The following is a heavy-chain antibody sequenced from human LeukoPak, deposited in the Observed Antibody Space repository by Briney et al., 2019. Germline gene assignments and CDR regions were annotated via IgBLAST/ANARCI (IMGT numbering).Heavy chain of an antibody. J-gene: IGHJ3*02. D-gene: IGHD3-10*01. V-gene: IGHV1-69*04. Sequence: SVKVSCKASGGTFSSYAISWVRQAPGQGLEWMGRIIPILGIANYAQKFQGRVTITADKSPSTAYMELSSLGSEDTAVYYCARGAIRRGDAFDIWGQGTMVTVSS. CDR3: ARGAIRRGDAFDI. CDR1: GGTFSSYA. CDR2: IIPILGIA.